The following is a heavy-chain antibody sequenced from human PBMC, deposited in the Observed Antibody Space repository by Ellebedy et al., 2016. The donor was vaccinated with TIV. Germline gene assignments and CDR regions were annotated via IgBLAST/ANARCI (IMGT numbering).Heavy chain of an antibody. CDR3: AKVGKWRAPGHFDY. CDR2: ISGSGGST. CDR1: GFTFSSYA. D-gene: IGHD5-12*01. V-gene: IGHV3-23*01. Sequence: GESLKISXAASGFTFSSYAMSWVRQAPGKGLERVSAISGSGGSTYYADSVKGRFTISRDNSKNTLYLQMNSLRAEDTAVYYCAKVGKWRAPGHFDYWGQGTLVTVSS. J-gene: IGHJ4*02.